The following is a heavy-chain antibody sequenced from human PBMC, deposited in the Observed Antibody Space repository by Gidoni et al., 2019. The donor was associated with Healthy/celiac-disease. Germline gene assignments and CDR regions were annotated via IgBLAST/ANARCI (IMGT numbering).Heavy chain of an antibody. CDR1: GGSFSGYY. Sequence: VQLQQWGAGLLKPSETLSLTCAVYGGSFSGYYWSWIRQPPGKGLEWIGEINHSGSTNYNPSLKSRVTISVDTSKNQFSLKLSSVTAADTAVYYCARAYGSSGYPGYWGQGTLVTVSS. J-gene: IGHJ4*02. D-gene: IGHD3-22*01. CDR3: ARAYGSSGYPGY. V-gene: IGHV4-34*01. CDR2: INHSGST.